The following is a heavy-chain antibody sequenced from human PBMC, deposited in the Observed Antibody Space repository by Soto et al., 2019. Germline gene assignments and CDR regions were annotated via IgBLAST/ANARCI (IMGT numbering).Heavy chain of an antibody. V-gene: IGHV5-10-1*01. CDR1: GYSFTSYW. CDR2: IDPSDSYT. Sequence: GESLKISCNGSGYSFTSYWIRWVRQMPGKGLEWMGRIDPSDSYTNYSPSFQGHVTISADKSISTAYLQWSSLKASDTAMYYCGGSSWGYYYYGMDVWGQGTTVTVSS. CDR3: GGSSWGYYYYGMDV. J-gene: IGHJ6*02. D-gene: IGHD6-13*01.